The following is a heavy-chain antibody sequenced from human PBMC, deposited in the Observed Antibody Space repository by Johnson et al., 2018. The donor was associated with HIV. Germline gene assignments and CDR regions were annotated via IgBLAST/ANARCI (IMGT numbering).Heavy chain of an antibody. CDR3: AREGGPPKLAFDI. CDR1: GFSFSISG. J-gene: IGHJ3*02. V-gene: IGHV3-30*03. CDR2: ISLDGSHK. Sequence: VHVAASGGGVVQPGRSLRLSCAASGFSFSISGMHWVRQAPSKGLEWVAVISLDGSHKYYTDSVKGLSTISRDNSNNTLYLHMNSLRPDDTAVYYCAREGGPPKLAFDIWGQGTMVTVSS. D-gene: IGHD3-16*01.